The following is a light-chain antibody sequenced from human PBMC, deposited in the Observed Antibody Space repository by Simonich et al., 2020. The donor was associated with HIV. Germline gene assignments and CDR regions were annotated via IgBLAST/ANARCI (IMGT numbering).Light chain of an antibody. V-gene: IGKV4-1*01. Sequence: DIVMTQSPDSLAVSLGERATINCKSSQSVLYSSNNKNYLAWYQQRPRQPPKLLIYWASPRDSGVPDRFSGSGSGTDFTLTINSLQAEDVAFYYCQQYYIPPHTFGQGTKVEIK. CDR1: QSVLYSSNNKNY. J-gene: IGKJ1*01. CDR3: QQYYIPPHT. CDR2: WAS.